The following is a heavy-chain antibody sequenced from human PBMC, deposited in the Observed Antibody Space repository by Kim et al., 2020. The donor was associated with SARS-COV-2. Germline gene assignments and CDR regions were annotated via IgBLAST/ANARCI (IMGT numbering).Heavy chain of an antibody. D-gene: IGHD3-22*01. V-gene: IGHV3-23*03. CDR1: GFTFSSYA. Sequence: GGSLRLSCAVSGFTFSSYAMSWVRQAPGKGLEWVSVIYSGGSSTYYADSVKGRFTISRDNSKNTLYLQMNSLRAEDTAVYYCAKTGSDYYDSSGYYYFDYWGQGTLVTVSS. CDR2: IYSGGSST. J-gene: IGHJ4*02. CDR3: AKTGSDYYDSSGYYYFDY.